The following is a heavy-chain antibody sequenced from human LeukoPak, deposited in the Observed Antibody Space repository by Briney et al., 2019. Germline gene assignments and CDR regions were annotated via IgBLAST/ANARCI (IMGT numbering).Heavy chain of an antibody. Sequence: SETLSLTCTVSGGSISSYYWSWIRQPPGKGLEWIGSIYHSGSTYYNPSLKSRVNISVDTSKNQFSLTLRSVTAADTAVYYCAQDATTGDLKSWGQGTLVTVSS. CDR1: GGSISSYY. CDR3: AQDATTGDLKS. CDR2: IYHSGST. D-gene: IGHD7-27*01. V-gene: IGHV4-59*04. J-gene: IGHJ4*02.